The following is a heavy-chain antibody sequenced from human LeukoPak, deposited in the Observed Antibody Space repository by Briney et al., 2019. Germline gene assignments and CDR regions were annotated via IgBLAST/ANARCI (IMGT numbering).Heavy chain of an antibody. CDR3: ARVYSSSWYKGYWFDP. J-gene: IGHJ5*02. D-gene: IGHD6-13*01. CDR2: IYYSGST. CDR1: GGSISSYY. V-gene: IGHV4-59*01. Sequence: SETLSLTCTVSGGSISSYYWNWIRQPPGKGLEWIGYIYYSGSTNYNPSLKSRVTISVDTSKNQFSLKLSSVTAADTAVYYCARVYSSSWYKGYWFDPWGQGTLVTVSS.